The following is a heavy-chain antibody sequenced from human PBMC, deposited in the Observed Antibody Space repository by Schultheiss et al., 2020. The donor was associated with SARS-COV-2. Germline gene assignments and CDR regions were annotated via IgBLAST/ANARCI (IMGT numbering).Heavy chain of an antibody. V-gene: IGHV4-31*03. CDR1: GGSISSGGYY. J-gene: IGHJ5*02. CDR2: IYYSGST. Sequence: SETLSLTYTVSGGSISSGGYYWSWIRQHPGKGLEWIGYIYYSGSTYHNPSLKNRVTISLDTSKKQFSLQLSSVTAADTAVYYCANLHMSGPYNWFDPWGQGTLVTVSS. CDR3: ANLHMSGPYNWFDP. D-gene: IGHD2-21*01.